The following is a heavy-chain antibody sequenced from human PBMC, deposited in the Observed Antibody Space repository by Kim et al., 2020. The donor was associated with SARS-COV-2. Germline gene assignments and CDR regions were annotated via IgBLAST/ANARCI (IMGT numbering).Heavy chain of an antibody. D-gene: IGHD3-3*01. CDR2: FDPEDGET. J-gene: IGHJ6*02. CDR1: GYTLTELS. Sequence: ASVKVSCKVSGYTLTELSMHWVRQAPGKGLEWMGGFDPEDGETIYAQKFQGRVTMTEDTSTDTAYMELSSLRSEDTAVYYCATYSITIPARYYYGMDVWGQGTTVTVSS. CDR3: ATYSITIPARYYYGMDV. V-gene: IGHV1-24*01.